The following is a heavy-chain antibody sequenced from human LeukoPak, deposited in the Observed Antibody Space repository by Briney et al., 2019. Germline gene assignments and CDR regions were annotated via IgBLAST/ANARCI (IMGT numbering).Heavy chain of an antibody. D-gene: IGHD6-19*01. V-gene: IGHV3-30*02. J-gene: IGHJ4*02. CDR1: GFNFNNYG. CDR2: IRYDGSNQ. CDR3: AKETGYSSPDY. Sequence: PGGSLRLSCAASGFNFNNYGMHWVRQAPGKGLEWVTFIRYDGSNQYYADSVKGRFTVSRDNSNNMLYLQMNSLTAEDTAVYYCAKETGYSSPDYWGQGTLVTVSS.